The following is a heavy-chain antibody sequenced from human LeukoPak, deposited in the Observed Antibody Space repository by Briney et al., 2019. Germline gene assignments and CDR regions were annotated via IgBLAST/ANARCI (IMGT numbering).Heavy chain of an antibody. CDR3: AREVVVASYYFDS. V-gene: IGHV4-61*08. J-gene: IGHJ4*02. CDR2: IYYSGTT. CDR1: GGSVSRGGFY. Sequence: PSETLSLTCTVSGGSVSRGGFYWSWIRQPPGKELEWIGYIYYSGTTNYNPSLKSRVTISLDTSKNQFSLKLSSVAAADTAVYYCAREVVVASYYFDSWGQGILVTVSS. D-gene: IGHD2-15*01.